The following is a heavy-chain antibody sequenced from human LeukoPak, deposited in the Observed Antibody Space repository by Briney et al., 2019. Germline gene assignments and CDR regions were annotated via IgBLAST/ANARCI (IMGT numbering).Heavy chain of an antibody. V-gene: IGHV4-30-4*01. CDR2: IYYSGST. J-gene: IGHJ4*02. CDR1: GGSISSGDYY. CDR3: ARDRTTYCSSTSCYGFDY. Sequence: SQTLSLTCTVSGGSISSGDYYWSWIRQPPGKGLEWIGYIYYSGSTYYNPSLKSRFTISVDTSKNQFSLKLSSVTAADTAVYYCARDRTTYCSSTSCYGFDYWGQGTLVTVSS. D-gene: IGHD2-2*01.